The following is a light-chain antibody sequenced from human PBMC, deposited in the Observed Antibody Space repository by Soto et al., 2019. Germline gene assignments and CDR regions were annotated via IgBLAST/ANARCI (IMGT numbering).Light chain of an antibody. CDR3: QQRSDWHST. Sequence: EIVLTQSPATLSLSPGERATLSCRASQSVSSYLAWYQKKPGQAPRLLIYDASNRATGIPARFSGSWSGTDFTLTISSLDPEDFAVSYCQQRSDWHSTFGDGTSVEIK. J-gene: IGKJ4*01. V-gene: IGKV3-11*01. CDR1: QSVSSY. CDR2: DAS.